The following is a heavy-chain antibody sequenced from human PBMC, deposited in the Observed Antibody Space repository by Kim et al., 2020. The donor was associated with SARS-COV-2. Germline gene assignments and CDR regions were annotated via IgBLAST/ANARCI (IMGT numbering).Heavy chain of an antibody. CDR2: IRCQAYGGTT. CDR3: STPTTLNTQWFDP. CDR1: GFTFAHYA. V-gene: IGHV3-49*03. J-gene: IGHJ5*02. Sequence: GGSLRLSCTASGFTFAHYAVSWFRQAPGKVLEWIAFIRCQAYGGTTEYAASVKGRFTISRDDSNSIAYLQMNSLKTEDTAVYHGSTPTTLNTQWFDPWC. D-gene: IGHD4-17*01.